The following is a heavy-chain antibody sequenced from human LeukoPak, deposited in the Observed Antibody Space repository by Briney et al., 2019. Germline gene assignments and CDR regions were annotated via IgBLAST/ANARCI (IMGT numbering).Heavy chain of an antibody. CDR1: GFTFSSYS. CDR2: ISSSSSTI. V-gene: IGHV3-48*01. D-gene: IGHD3-22*01. Sequence: GGSLRLSCAASGFTFSSYSMNWVRQAPGKGLEWVSYISSSSSTIYYADSVKGRFTISRDNAKNSLYLQMNSLRAEDTAVYYCVKDSSVTDYYYYYMDVWGKGTTVTVSS. CDR3: VKDSSVTDYYYYYMDV. J-gene: IGHJ6*03.